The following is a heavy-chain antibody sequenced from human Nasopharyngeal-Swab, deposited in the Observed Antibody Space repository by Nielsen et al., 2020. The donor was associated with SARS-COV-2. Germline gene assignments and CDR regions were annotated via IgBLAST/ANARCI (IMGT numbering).Heavy chain of an antibody. CDR2: ISGSAGST. V-gene: IGHV3-23*01. D-gene: IGHD6-13*01. J-gene: IGHJ4*02. CDR3: ANAAGTSDY. Sequence: GESLKISCAASGFTFSSYAMSWVRQAPGKGLEWVSTISGSAGSTYYTNSVKGRFTISRDNSKNTLYLQMNSLRAEDTAVYYCANAAGTSDYWGQGTLVTVSS. CDR1: GFTFSSYA.